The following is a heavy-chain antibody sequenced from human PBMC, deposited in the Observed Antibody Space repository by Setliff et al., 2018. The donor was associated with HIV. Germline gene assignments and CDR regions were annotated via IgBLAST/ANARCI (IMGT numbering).Heavy chain of an antibody. CDR3: AKDRTGTGTTLHV. Sequence: ASVKVSCKASGYTFTDYYIHWVRQAPGQGLEWMGRTNPKSGGTNYVQKFQGRVTMTRDTSINTAYLELSRLRSDDTAVYYCAKDRTGTGTTLHVWGKGTTVTVSS. J-gene: IGHJ6*04. CDR2: TNPKSGGT. D-gene: IGHD1-7*01. V-gene: IGHV1-2*06. CDR1: GYTFTDYY.